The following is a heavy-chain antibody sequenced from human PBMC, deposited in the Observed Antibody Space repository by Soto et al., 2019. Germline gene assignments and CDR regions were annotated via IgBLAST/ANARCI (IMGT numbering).Heavy chain of an antibody. CDR1: GGSISSYY. Sequence: SETLSLTCTVSGGSISSYYWSWIRQPAGKGLEWIGRIYTSGSTNYNPSLKSRVTMSVDTSKNQFSLKLSSVATADTAVYYCARHGRYSSSWSVWSVDYWGQGTLVTVSS. CDR3: ARHGRYSSSWSVWSVDY. D-gene: IGHD6-13*01. V-gene: IGHV4-4*07. CDR2: IYTSGST. J-gene: IGHJ4*02.